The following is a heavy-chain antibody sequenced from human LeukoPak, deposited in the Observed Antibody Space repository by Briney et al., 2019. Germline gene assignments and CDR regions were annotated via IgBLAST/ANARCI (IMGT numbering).Heavy chain of an antibody. CDR2: ISYDGSNK. CDR3: ARFSGSYCDY. J-gene: IGHJ4*02. V-gene: IGHV3-30-3*01. CDR1: GXTFSGYA. Sequence: GRSLRLSCAASGXTFSGYAMQWVRQAPGKGLEWVAVISYDGSNKYYADSVKGRFTISRDNSKNTLYVQMNSLRAEDTAVYYCARFSGSYCDYWGQGTLVTVSS. D-gene: IGHD1-26*01.